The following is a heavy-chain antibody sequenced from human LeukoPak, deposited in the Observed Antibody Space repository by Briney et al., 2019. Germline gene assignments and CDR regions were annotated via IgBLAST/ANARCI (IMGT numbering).Heavy chain of an antibody. J-gene: IGHJ6*03. D-gene: IGHD1-26*01. CDR1: GGTFSSYA. CDR3: ARGSGSYLHYYMDV. Sequence: ASVKVSCKASGGTFSSYALSWVRQAPGQGLEWMGIINPSGGSTSYAQKFQGRVTMTRDMSTSTVYMELSSLRSEDTAVYYCARGSGSYLHYYMDVWGKGTTVTVSS. V-gene: IGHV1-46*01. CDR2: INPSGGST.